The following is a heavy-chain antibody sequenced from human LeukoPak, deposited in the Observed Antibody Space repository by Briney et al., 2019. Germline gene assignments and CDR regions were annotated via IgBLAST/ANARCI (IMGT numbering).Heavy chain of an antibody. J-gene: IGHJ6*02. CDR1: GGSISSGGYS. V-gene: IGHV4-30-2*01. D-gene: IGHD6-13*01. CDR3: ARHFKHQLVRGYYYLMDV. CDR2: IYHSGST. Sequence: SETLSLTCAVSGGSISSGGYSWSWIRQPPGKGLEWIGYIYHSGSTYYNPSLKSRVTISVGTSKNQISLRLNSVTAADTAVYYCARHFKHQLVRGYYYLMDVWGQGTTVTVSS.